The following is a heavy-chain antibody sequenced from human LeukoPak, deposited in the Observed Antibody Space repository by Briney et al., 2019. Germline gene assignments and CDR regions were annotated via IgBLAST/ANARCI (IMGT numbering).Heavy chain of an antibody. Sequence: SETLSLTCTVSGGSISSGAYYWSWIRQPPGKGLEWIGYIYHSGNTYYNPSLKSRVAISIDSSKKQFSLNLSSVTAADTAVYYCARGGSDGYLFDFWGQGTLVTVSS. CDR3: ARGGSDGYLFDF. D-gene: IGHD5-24*01. V-gene: IGHV4-30-4*01. CDR1: GGSISSGAYY. J-gene: IGHJ4*02. CDR2: IYHSGNT.